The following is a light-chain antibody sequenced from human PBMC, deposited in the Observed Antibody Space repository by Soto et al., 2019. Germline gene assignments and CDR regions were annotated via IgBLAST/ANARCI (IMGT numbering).Light chain of an antibody. CDR1: GRDVGAYNY. V-gene: IGLV2-14*01. Sequence: QSALTQPASVSGSPGQSITISCTGTGRDVGAYNYVSWYQHRPGKAPQLMISEVTKRPSGVSDRFSGFKSGNTASLTISGLQAEDEADYYCSSYTTTTTQVFGGGTKLTVL. CDR2: EVT. CDR3: SSYTTTTTQV. J-gene: IGLJ2*01.